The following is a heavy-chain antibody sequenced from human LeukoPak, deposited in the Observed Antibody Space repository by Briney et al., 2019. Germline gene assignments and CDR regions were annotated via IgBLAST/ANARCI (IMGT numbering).Heavy chain of an antibody. Sequence: GGSLRLSRAASVFTFSDHYMDWVRQAPGKGLEWVGRTRNKANSYTTEYAASVKGRFTISRDDSKNSLYLQMNSLKTEDTAVYYCARPSFSTSSGNPSDYWGQGTLVTVSS. D-gene: IGHD3-10*01. V-gene: IGHV3-72*01. J-gene: IGHJ4*02. CDR3: ARPSFSTSSGNPSDY. CDR1: VFTFSDHY. CDR2: TRNKANSYTT.